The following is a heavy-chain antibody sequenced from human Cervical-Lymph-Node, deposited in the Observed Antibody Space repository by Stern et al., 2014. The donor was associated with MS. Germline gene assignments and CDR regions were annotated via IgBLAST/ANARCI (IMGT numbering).Heavy chain of an antibody. CDR2: ISYNGNLK. V-gene: IGHV3-30*03. Sequence: VQLEESGGGVVQPGRSLRLSWVVSGFTFSNYGMHWVRQAPGKGLEWVAIISYNGNLKYYSDSVKGRFTISRDNSKTTLYLEMNSLMGEDTAVYYCARDMTTVTAFDYWGQGTPVTVSS. CDR1: GFTFSNYG. CDR3: ARDMTTVTAFDY. J-gene: IGHJ4*02. D-gene: IGHD4-17*01.